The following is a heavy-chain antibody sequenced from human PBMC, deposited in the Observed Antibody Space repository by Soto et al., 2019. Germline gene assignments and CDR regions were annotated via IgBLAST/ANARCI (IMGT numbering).Heavy chain of an antibody. V-gene: IGHV1-8*01. Sequence: QVLLMQSGAEVRKRGASVTVSCESSGVTFGNYEINWVRQDPGQGLEWMGWMNPSSGNTGYAQKFQGRVTMTRITSTHTAYMELRSLTSEDTAVYYCAKNADFFHYHMDGWGEGTTVTVSS. CDR2: MNPSSGNT. J-gene: IGHJ6*03. CDR3: AKNADFFHYHMDG. CDR1: GVTFGNYE.